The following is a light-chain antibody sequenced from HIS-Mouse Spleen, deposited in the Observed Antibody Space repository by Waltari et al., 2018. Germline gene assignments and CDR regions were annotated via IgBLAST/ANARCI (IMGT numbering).Light chain of an antibody. CDR2: KVP. Sequence: DVVMTQSPLSLPVTLGPPASISCRSSLSLVHSAGNPYLNLFQQRPGQSTMRLIYKVPNRDSGVPDRFSGSGSGTDFTLKISRVEAEDVGVYYCMQGTHWLTFGGGTKVEIK. CDR3: MQGTHWLT. J-gene: IGKJ4*01. CDR1: LSLVHSAGNPY. V-gene: IGKV2-30*02.